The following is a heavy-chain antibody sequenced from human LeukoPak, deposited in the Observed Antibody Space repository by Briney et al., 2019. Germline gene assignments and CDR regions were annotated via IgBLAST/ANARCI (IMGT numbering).Heavy chain of an antibody. CDR3: ARSSSWYGRWNYYYMDV. D-gene: IGHD6-13*01. Sequence: ASVKVSCKASGYTFTSYYMHWVRQAPGQGLEWMGIINPSGGSTSYAQKFQGRVTMTRDTSTSTVYMELSSLRSEDTAVYYCARSSSWYGRWNYYYMDVWGKGTTVTVSS. J-gene: IGHJ6*03. CDR1: GYTFTSYY. V-gene: IGHV1-46*01. CDR2: INPSGGST.